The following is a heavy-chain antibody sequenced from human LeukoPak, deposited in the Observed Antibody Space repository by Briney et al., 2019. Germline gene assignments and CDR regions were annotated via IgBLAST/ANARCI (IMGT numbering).Heavy chain of an antibody. CDR1: GGSFSGYY. CDR2: INHSGST. J-gene: IGHJ4*02. Sequence: LETLSLTCAVYGGSFSGYYWSWIRQPPGKGLEWIGEINHSGSTNYNPSLKSRVTISVDTSKNQFSLKLSSVTAADTAVYYCARAPGGFDYWGQGTLVTVSS. CDR3: ARAPGGFDY. D-gene: IGHD3-10*01. V-gene: IGHV4-34*01.